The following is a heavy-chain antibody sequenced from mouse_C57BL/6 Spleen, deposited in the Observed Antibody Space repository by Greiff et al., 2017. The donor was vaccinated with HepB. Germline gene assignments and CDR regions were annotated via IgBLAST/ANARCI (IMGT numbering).Heavy chain of an antibody. CDR1: GFTFSDYG. J-gene: IGHJ3*01. Sequence: EVQLQESGGGLVKPGGSLKLSCAASGFTFSDYGMHWVRQAPEKGLEWVAYISSGSSTIYYADTVKGRFTISRDNAKNTLFLQMTSLRSEDTAMYYCARDSNFPAWFAYWGQGTLVTVSA. CDR3: ARDSNFPAWFAY. CDR2: ISSGSSTI. V-gene: IGHV5-17*01. D-gene: IGHD2-5*01.